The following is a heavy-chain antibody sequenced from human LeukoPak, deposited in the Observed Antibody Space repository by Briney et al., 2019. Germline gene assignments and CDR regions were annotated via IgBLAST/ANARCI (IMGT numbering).Heavy chain of an antibody. CDR2: ISYDGRNK. J-gene: IGHJ4*02. CDR1: GFTFSSYG. CDR3: AKGPLRGTAAAIDY. D-gene: IGHD2-2*01. V-gene: IGHV3-30*18. Sequence: GGSLRLSCAASGFTFSSYGMHWVRQAPGKGLEWVAVISYDGRNKHNPDSVKGRFTISRDISTDTLWLQMDSLRTEDTAVYYCAKGPLRGTAAAIDYWGQGTLVTVSS.